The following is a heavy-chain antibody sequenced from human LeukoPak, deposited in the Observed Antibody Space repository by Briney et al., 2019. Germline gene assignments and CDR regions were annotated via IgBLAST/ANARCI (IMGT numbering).Heavy chain of an antibody. CDR2: VDPSNGGT. D-gene: IGHD3-22*01. V-gene: IGHV1-2*02. J-gene: IGHJ4*03. Sequence: ASVKVSCKAAGYTFTDYYIHWVRQAPGQGLEWMGWVDPSNGGTKYAQRFQGRVTMTRDTSISTAYMELSRLRSDDTAVYYCATVDYDSTVYYPDYWGQGTTVTVSS. CDR1: GYTFTDYY. CDR3: ATVDYDSTVYYPDY.